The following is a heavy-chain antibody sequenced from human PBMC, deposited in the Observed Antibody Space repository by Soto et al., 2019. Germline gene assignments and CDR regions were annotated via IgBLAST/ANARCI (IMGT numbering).Heavy chain of an antibody. D-gene: IGHD1-26*01. CDR1: GFTFNKYI. J-gene: IGHJ3*01. Sequence: GGSLRLSCAASGFTFNKYIMNWVRQAPGKGLEWVSYISSSSVTIDYADSVKGRFTISRDNAKNSLYLQMNSIRDEDTAVYYCAREGSGAYYLNYAFDFWGQGTMVTVSS. CDR2: ISSSSVTI. CDR3: AREGSGAYYLNYAFDF. V-gene: IGHV3-48*02.